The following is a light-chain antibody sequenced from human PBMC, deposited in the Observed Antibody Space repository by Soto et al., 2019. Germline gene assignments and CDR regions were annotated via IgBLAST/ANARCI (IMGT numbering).Light chain of an antibody. CDR1: SSDVGGYNY. Sequence: QSALTQPASVSGSPGQSITISCTGTSSDVGGYNYVSWYQLHPGGVPKLILYEVSKRPSGVPDRFSGSKSGNTASLTVSGLQAEDEADYYCSSYAGSNSWVFGTGTKLTVL. J-gene: IGLJ1*01. CDR3: SSYAGSNSWV. V-gene: IGLV2-8*01. CDR2: EVS.